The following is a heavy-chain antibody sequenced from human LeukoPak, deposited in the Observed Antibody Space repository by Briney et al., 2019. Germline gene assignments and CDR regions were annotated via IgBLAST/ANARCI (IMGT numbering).Heavy chain of an antibody. V-gene: IGHV1-69*01. Sequence: SVKVSCKSTGGIFSWYAIGWRRRAPGQGLEWMGGIIPIFGTANYAQKFQGRVTITADESSRTAYMALRSLRSEDTAVYYCASVTTAAPYYFDYWGQGTLVTVSS. D-gene: IGHD4-17*01. CDR1: GGIFSWYA. J-gene: IGHJ4*02. CDR3: ASVTTAAPYYFDY. CDR2: IIPIFGTA.